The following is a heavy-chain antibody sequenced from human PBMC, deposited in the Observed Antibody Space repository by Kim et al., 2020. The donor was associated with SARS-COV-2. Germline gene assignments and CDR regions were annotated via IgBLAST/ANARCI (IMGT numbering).Heavy chain of an antibody. Sequence: AQTGQGRVTMTRDTSTSTVYMELSSLRSEGTAVYYCARDIVVVPAAGAFDIWGQGTMVTVSS. D-gene: IGHD2-2*01. CDR3: ARDIVVVPAAGAFDI. V-gene: IGHV1-46*01. J-gene: IGHJ3*02.